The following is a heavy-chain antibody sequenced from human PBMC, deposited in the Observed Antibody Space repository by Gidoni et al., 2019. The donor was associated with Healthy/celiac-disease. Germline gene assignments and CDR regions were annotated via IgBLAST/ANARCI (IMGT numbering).Heavy chain of an antibody. V-gene: IGHV3-13*05. CDR3: ARAGRGHKGAFDI. CDR1: GFTFSSYD. J-gene: IGHJ3*02. Sequence: EVQLVESGGGLVQPGGSLRLSCAASGFTFSSYDMHWFRQAPGKGLGWGSAIGTAGDPYYPGSVKGRFTISRENAKNSLYLQMNSLRAGDTAVYYCARAGRGHKGAFDIWGQGTMVTVSS. CDR2: IGTAGDP.